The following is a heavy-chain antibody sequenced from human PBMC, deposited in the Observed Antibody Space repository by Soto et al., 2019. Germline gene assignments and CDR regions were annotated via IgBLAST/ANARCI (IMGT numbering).Heavy chain of an antibody. V-gene: IGHV4-34*01. D-gene: IGHD3-10*01. CDR2: INHSGST. Sequence: SETLSLTCAVYGGSFSGYYWSWIRQPPGKGLEWIGEINHSGSTNYNPSLKSRVTISVDTSKNQFSLKLSSVTAADTAVYYCARANSTRYGSGSSVFDPWGQGTLVTVSS. CDR1: GGSFSGYY. CDR3: ARANSTRYGSGSSVFDP. J-gene: IGHJ5*02.